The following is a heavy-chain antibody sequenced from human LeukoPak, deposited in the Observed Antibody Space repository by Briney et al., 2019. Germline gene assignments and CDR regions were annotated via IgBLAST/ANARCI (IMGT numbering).Heavy chain of an antibody. CDR2: IYHTGST. CDR1: GYSISSGYY. V-gene: IGHV4-38-2*01. D-gene: IGHD3-22*01. CDR3: ASGGTAVVMALTYYFDT. J-gene: IGHJ4*02. Sequence: SETLSLTCAVSGYSISSGYYWGWIRQPPGKGLEWIGSIYHTGSTYYNPTLQSRVTISLDSPKNQFSLKLTSVTAADTAVYYCASGGTAVVMALTYYFDTWGQGTPVTVSS.